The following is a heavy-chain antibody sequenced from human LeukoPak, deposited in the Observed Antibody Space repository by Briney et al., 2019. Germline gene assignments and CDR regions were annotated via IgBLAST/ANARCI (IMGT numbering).Heavy chain of an antibody. D-gene: IGHD3-22*01. CDR3: ASLTMIVVP. CDR2: INHSGST. V-gene: IGHV4-34*01. CDR1: GGSFSGYY. Sequence: SETLSHTCAVYGGSFSGYYWSWIRQPPGKGLEWIGEINHSGSTNYNPSLKSRVTISVDTSKNQFSLKLSSVTAADTAVYYCASLTMIVVPWGQGTLVTVSS. J-gene: IGHJ4*02.